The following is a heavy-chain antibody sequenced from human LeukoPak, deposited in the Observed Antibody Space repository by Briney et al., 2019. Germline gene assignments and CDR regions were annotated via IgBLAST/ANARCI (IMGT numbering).Heavy chain of an antibody. D-gene: IGHD3-22*01. J-gene: IGHJ3*02. Sequence: KSSETLSLTCAVYGGSFSGYYWSWIRRPPGKGLEWIGEINHSGSTNYNPSLKSRVTISVDTSKNQFSLKLSSVTAADTAVYYCAGSITMIVVVDIWGQGTMVTVSS. CDR2: INHSGST. CDR3: AGSITMIVVVDI. V-gene: IGHV4-34*01. CDR1: GGSFSGYY.